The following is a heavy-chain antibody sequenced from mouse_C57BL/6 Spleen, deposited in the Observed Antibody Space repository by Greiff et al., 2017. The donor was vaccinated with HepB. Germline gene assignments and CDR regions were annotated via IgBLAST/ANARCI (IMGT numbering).Heavy chain of an antibody. D-gene: IGHD2-1*01. CDR3: ARDPVYYGNLAWFAY. V-gene: IGHV3-6*01. J-gene: IGHJ3*01. CDR1: GYSITSGYY. CDR2: ISYDGSN. Sequence: EVKLVESGPGLVKPSQSLSLTCSVTGYSITSGYYWNWIRQFPGNTLEWMGYISYDGSNNYNPSLKNRISITRDTSKNQFFLKLNSVTTEDTATYYCARDPVYYGNLAWFAYWGQGTLVTVSA.